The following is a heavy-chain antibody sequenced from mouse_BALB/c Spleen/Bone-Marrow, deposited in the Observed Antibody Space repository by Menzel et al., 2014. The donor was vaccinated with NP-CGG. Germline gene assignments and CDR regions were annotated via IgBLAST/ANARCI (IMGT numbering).Heavy chain of an antibody. V-gene: IGHV5-6-3*01. Sequence: EVQVVASGAGLVQPGGSLKLSCAASGFTFSSYGMSWVRQTPDKRLELVATINSNGGSTYYPDSVKGRFTISRDNAKNTLYLQMISLKSEDTAMYYCARERYYGNGRIFEYWGQGTTLTVTS. D-gene: IGHD1-1*01. CDR1: GFTFSSYG. J-gene: IGHJ2*01. CDR3: ARERYYGNGRIFEY. CDR2: INSNGGST.